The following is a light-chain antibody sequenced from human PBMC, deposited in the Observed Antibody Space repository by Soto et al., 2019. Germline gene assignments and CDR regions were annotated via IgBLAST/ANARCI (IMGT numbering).Light chain of an antibody. J-gene: IGLJ2*01. CDR3: SSYVASSHLL. Sequence: QSALTQPPSASGSPGQSVTISCSGTSSDIGDYNYVSWYQQYSGKAPKLIIFEVTKRPSGVPDRFSGSKSGNTASLTVSGLQTEDEVYYYCSSYVASSHLLFGGGTKLTVL. V-gene: IGLV2-8*01. CDR2: EVT. CDR1: SSDIGDYNY.